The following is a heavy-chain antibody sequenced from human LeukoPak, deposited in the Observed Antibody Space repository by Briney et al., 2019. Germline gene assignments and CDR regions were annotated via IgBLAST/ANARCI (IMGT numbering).Heavy chain of an antibody. V-gene: IGHV4-34*01. J-gene: IGHJ5*02. CDR1: GGSFSGYY. CDR2: INHSGST. Sequence: SETLSLTCAVYGGSFSGYYWSWIRQPPGKGLEWIGEINHSGSTNYNLSLKSRVTISVDTSKNQFSLKLSSVTAADTAVYYCARFLVDTAMAAYNWFDPWGQGTLVTVSS. CDR3: ARFLVDTAMAAYNWFDP. D-gene: IGHD5-18*01.